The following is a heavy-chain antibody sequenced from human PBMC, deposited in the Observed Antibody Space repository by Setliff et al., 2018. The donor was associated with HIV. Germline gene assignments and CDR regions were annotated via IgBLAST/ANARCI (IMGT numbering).Heavy chain of an antibody. Sequence: PGESLKISCAASGFTFSDYYMSWLRQAPGKGLEWVSYINRYGPTIYYADSVKGRFTISRDDAKNSLYLRMDSLRAEDTAVYYCARSQHSSSLRYFDYRGQGTLVTVSS. CDR2: INRYGPTI. CDR1: GFTFSDYY. J-gene: IGHJ4*02. V-gene: IGHV3-11*04. CDR3: ARSQHSSSLRYFDY. D-gene: IGHD6-13*01.